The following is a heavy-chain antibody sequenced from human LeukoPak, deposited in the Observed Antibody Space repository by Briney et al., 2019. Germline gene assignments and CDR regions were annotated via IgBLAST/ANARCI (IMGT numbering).Heavy chain of an antibody. Sequence: PGGSLRLSCAASGFTFSVYWMSWVRQAPGKGLEWVAVISYDGGNKYYADSVKGRFTISRDNSKNTLYLQMNSLRAEDTAVYYCARDPKAWGQGTLVTVSS. J-gene: IGHJ4*02. CDR2: ISYDGGNK. V-gene: IGHV3-30-3*01. CDR1: GFTFSVYW. CDR3: ARDPKA.